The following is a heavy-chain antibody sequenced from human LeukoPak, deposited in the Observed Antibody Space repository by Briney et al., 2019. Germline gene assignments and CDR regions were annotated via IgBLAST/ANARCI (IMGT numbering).Heavy chain of an antibody. CDR1: GYSISSGYY. CDR2: IYHSGST. V-gene: IGHV4-38-2*01. CDR3: ARAYYYDGSDAFDI. Sequence: SETLSLTCAVSGYSISSGYYWGWIRQPPGKGLEWIGSIYHSGSTYYNPSLKSRVTISVDTSKNQFSLKLSSVTAADTAVYYCARAYYYDGSDAFDIWGQGTMVTVSS. J-gene: IGHJ3*02. D-gene: IGHD3-22*01.